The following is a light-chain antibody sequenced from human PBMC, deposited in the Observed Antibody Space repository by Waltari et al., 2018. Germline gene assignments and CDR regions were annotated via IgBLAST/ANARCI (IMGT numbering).Light chain of an antibody. V-gene: IGLV2-11*01. CDR3: CSYAGRYTHVV. J-gene: IGLJ2*01. CDR1: SSAVGAYDY. Sequence: QSALTQPRSVSGSPGQSVTISCTGTSSAVGAYDYVSWYQHHPGKAPKLMICDFTKRPSGVPARFSGSKSGNTASLTISGLQAEDEAYYYCCSYAGRYTHVVFGGGTKLTVL. CDR2: DFT.